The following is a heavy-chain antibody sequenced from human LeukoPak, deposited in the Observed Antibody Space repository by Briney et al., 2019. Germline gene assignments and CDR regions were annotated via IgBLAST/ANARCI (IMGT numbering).Heavy chain of an antibody. J-gene: IGHJ6*02. V-gene: IGHV1-18*01. CDR1: GGTFSSYA. CDR3: ARPDDYGDYGDYYYGMDV. Sequence: ASVKVSCKASGGTFSSYAISWVRQAPGQGLEWMGWISAYNGNTNYAQKLQGRVTMTTDTSTSTAYMELRSLRSDDTAVYYCARPDDYGDYGDYYYGMDVWGQGTTVTVSS. CDR2: ISAYNGNT. D-gene: IGHD4-17*01.